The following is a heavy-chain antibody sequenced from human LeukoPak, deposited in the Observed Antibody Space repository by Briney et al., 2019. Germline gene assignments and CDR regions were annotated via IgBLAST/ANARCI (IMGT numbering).Heavy chain of an antibody. CDR2: ISYDGSNK. J-gene: IGHJ4*02. Sequence: PGGSLRLSCAASGFTFSSYGMHWVRQAPGKGLEWVAVISYDGSNKYCADSVKGRFTISRDNSKNTLYLQMNSLRVEDTAVYYCAKGMGFLTSVDYWGQGTLVTVSS. V-gene: IGHV3-30*18. CDR3: AKGMGFLTSVDY. CDR1: GFTFSSYG. D-gene: IGHD4-17*01.